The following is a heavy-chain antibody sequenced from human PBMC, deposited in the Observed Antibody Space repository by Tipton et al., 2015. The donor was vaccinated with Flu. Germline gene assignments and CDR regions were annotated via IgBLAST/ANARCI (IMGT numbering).Heavy chain of an antibody. D-gene: IGHD2-2*01. CDR3: ARGDIVAVSPAIPY. CDR2: VNSDGSST. J-gene: IGHJ4*02. Sequence: SLRLSCAASGFTFSSYWMHWVRQAPGKGLVWVSRVNSDGSSTTYADSVKGRFTISRDNAKNTLYLQMNSLRAEDTAVYYCARGDIVAVSPAIPYWGQGTLVTVSS. V-gene: IGHV3-74*01. CDR1: GFTFSSYW.